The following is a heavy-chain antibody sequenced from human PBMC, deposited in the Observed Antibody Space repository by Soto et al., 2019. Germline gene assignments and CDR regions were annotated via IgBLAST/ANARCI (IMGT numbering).Heavy chain of an antibody. CDR2: INHSGST. CDR3: ASLIAAAGTI. V-gene: IGHV4-34*01. CDR1: GGFLSGCY. Sequence: ASEDLCLTPAVYGGFLSGCYWSGIRQPPGKGLEWIGEINHSGSTNYNPSLKSRVTISVDTSKNQFSLKLSSVTAADTAVYYCASLIAAAGTIWGQGTLVTVSS. J-gene: IGHJ4*02. D-gene: IGHD6-13*01.